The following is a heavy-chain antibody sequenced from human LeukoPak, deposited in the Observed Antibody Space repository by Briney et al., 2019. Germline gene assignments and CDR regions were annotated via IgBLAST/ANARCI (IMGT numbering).Heavy chain of an antibody. CDR1: GFTLSNAW. V-gene: IGHV3-15*01. Sequence: GGSLRLSCAASGFTLSNAWMNWVRQAPGKGLEWVGLIKSKTNGETRDYAAPVKGRFTISRDDSKNTLYLQMKSLKTEDTAVYYCTAVDTAMVSYYYYYMDVWGKGTTVTVSS. CDR3: TAVDTAMVSYYYYYMDV. CDR2: IKSKTNGETR. J-gene: IGHJ6*03. D-gene: IGHD5-18*01.